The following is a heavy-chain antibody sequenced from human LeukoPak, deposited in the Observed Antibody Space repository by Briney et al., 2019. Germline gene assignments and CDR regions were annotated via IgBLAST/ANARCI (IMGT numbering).Heavy chain of an antibody. CDR1: GGSISSYY. D-gene: IGHD2-21*02. J-gene: IGHJ3*02. Sequence: KPSETLSLTCTVSGGSISSYYWNWIRQPPGKGLEWIGYVYSSGSTNYNPSLKSRVTMSVDTSKNLFSLKLTSVTAADTAVYYCASSRGVVTAYDIWGQGTMVTVSS. V-gene: IGHV4-59*01. CDR2: VYSSGST. CDR3: ASSRGVVTAYDI.